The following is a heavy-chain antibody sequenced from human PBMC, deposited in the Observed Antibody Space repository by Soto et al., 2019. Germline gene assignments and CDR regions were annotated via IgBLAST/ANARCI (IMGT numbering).Heavy chain of an antibody. Sequence: QLQLQESGSGLVKPSQTLSLTGAVSGGSIGSGGYSWSWIRQPPGKVLEWIGYMYHGGSTYYNPSLKSRVTMSVDRAKKQFSLKLTSVTAADTAVYYCARGGALGVTPIDYWGQGTLVTVSS. CDR1: GGSIGSGGYS. J-gene: IGHJ4*02. D-gene: IGHD2-21*02. V-gene: IGHV4-30-2*01. CDR2: MYHGGST. CDR3: ARGGALGVTPIDY.